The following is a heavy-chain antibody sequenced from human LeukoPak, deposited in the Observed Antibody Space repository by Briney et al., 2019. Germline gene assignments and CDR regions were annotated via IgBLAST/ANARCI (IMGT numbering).Heavy chain of an antibody. J-gene: IGHJ5*02. CDR1: GFTFSSYG. Sequence: GGSLRLSCAASGFTFSSYGMHWVRQAPGKGLEWVAFIRYDGSNKYYVDSVKGRLTISRDNSKNTLYLQMNSLRAEDTAVYYCAKGLGFGEVIPGLFDPWGQGTLVTVSS. CDR3: AKGLGFGEVIPGLFDP. D-gene: IGHD3-3*01. V-gene: IGHV3-30*02. CDR2: IRYDGSNK.